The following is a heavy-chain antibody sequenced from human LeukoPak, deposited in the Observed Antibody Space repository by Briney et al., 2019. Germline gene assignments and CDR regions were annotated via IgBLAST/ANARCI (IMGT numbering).Heavy chain of an antibody. V-gene: IGHV3-30*02. Sequence: GGSLRLSCAASGFTFSSYGMHWVRQAPGKGLEWVAFIRYDGSNKYYADSVKGRFTISRDNSKNTLYLQMNSLRAEDTAVYYCASKTGVYFDYWGQGTLVTVS. CDR1: GFTFSSYG. CDR2: IRYDGSNK. J-gene: IGHJ4*02. CDR3: ASKTGVYFDY. D-gene: IGHD7-27*01.